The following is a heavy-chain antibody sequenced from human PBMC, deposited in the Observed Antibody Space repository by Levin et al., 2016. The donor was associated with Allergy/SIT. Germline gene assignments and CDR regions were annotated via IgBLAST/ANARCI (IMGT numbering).Heavy chain of an antibody. D-gene: IGHD2/OR15-2a*01. J-gene: IGHJ6*02. CDR2: IDWDDDK. Sequence: SGPTLVKPTQTLTLTCTVSGFSLTTSGMCVNWFRQPPGKALEWLARIDWDDDKYYKTLLKTRLTISKDTSKNQVVLTIANMDPVDTATYFCARIPCGRYFPYFDGVDVWGQGTTVIVSS. CDR1: GFSLTTSGMC. CDR3: ARIPCGRYFPYFDGVDV. V-gene: IGHV2-70*11.